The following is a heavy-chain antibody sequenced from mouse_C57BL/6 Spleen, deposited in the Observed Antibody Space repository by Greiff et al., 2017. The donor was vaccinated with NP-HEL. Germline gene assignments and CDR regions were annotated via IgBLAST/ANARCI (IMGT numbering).Heavy chain of an antibody. CDR3: ARDENGYYDY. Sequence: EVKLVESGPGLVKPSQSLSLTCSVTGYSITSGYYWNWIRQFPGNKLEWMGYISYDGSNNYNPSLKNRISITRDTSKNQFFLKLNSVTTEDTATYYCARDENGYYDYWGQGTTLTVSS. V-gene: IGHV3-6*01. J-gene: IGHJ2*01. CDR2: ISYDGSN. D-gene: IGHD2-3*01. CDR1: GYSITSGYY.